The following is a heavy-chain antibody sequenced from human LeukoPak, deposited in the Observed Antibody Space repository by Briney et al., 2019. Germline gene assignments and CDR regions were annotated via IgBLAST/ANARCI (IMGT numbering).Heavy chain of an antibody. D-gene: IGHD5-18*01. CDR1: GFTFSSYA. V-gene: IGHV3-30-3*01. J-gene: IGHJ4*02. CDR3: ARVDTAMVNDY. Sequence: PGRSLRLSCAATGFTFSSYAMHWVRQAPGKGLEWVSVISYDGSNKYYADSVKGRFTISRDNSKNTLYLQMNSLRGEDTAVYYCARVDTAMVNDYWGQGTLVTVSS. CDR2: ISYDGSNK.